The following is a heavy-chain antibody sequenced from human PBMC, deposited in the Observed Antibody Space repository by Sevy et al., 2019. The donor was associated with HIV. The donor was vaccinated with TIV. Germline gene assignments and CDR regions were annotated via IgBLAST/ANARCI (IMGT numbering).Heavy chain of an antibody. CDR1: GYTFTSHG. Sequence: ASVKVSCKASGYTFTSHGMNWVRQAPGQGLEWMGWINTNTGNPTYAQGFTGRFVFSLDTSVSTAYLQISSLKAEDTAIYYCARTSRGIVVVAAAQHYYGMDVWGQGTTVTVSS. V-gene: IGHV7-4-1*02. D-gene: IGHD2-2*01. CDR2: INTNTGNP. J-gene: IGHJ6*02. CDR3: ARTSRGIVVVAAAQHYYGMDV.